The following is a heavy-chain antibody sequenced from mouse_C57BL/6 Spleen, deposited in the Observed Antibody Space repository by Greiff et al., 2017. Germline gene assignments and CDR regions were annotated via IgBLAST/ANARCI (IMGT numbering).Heavy chain of an antibody. J-gene: IGHJ4*01. CDR1: GYTFTDYE. V-gene: IGHV1-15*01. CDR2: IDPETGGT. CDR3: TIITTVVGAMDY. Sequence: QVQLQQSGAELVRPGASVTLSCKASGYTFTDYEMHWVKQTPVHGLEWIGAIDPETGGTAYNQKFKGKDILTADKSSSTAYMELRSLTSEDSAVXYCTIITTVVGAMDYWGQGTSVTVSS. D-gene: IGHD1-1*01.